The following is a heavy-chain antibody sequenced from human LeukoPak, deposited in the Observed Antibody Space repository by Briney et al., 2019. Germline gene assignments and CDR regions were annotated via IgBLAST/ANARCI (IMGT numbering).Heavy chain of an antibody. V-gene: IGHV4-34*01. CDR2: INHSGST. CDR3: ARAVLPETTSESYYYYMDV. Sequence: ASETLSLTCAVYGGSFSGYYWSWIRQPPGKGLEWIGEINHSGSTNYNPSLKSRVTISVDTSKNQFSLKLSSVTAADTAVYYCARAVLPETTSESYYYYMDVWGKGTTVTVSS. J-gene: IGHJ6*03. D-gene: IGHD4-11*01. CDR1: GGSFSGYY.